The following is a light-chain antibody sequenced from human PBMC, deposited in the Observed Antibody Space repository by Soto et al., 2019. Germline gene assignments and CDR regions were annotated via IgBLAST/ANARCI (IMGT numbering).Light chain of an antibody. CDR2: GAT. J-gene: IGKJ4*01. V-gene: IGKV3-20*01. Sequence: EIVVTQSPGTLSLSPGDRATLSCRTSRPVNGNYLAWYQQRPSQAPRLLIFGATRRAAGISDRFSGSGSGTDFTLTISRLEPEDFAVYFCQYLGTYPVIVFGGGTKVDIK. CDR3: QYLGTYPVIV. CDR1: RPVNGNY.